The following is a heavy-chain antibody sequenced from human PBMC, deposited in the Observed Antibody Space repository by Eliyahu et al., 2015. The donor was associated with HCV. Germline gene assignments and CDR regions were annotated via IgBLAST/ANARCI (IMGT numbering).Heavy chain of an antibody. CDR3: AKDPSAFDI. J-gene: IGHJ3*02. V-gene: IGHV3-23*04. CDR1: GFTFSSYA. Sequence: EVQLVESGGGLIQPGGSLRLSCAASGFTFSSYAMSWVRQAPGKGLECVSAISTSGGSTYYADSVKGRFTISRDNSKNTLYLQMNSLRAEDTAIYSCAKDPSAFDIWGQGTMVTVSS. CDR2: ISTSGGST.